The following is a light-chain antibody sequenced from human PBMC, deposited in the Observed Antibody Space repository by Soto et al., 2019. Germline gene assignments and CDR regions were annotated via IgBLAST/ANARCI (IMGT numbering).Light chain of an antibody. CDR2: GAS. CDR1: QSVSSSY. Sequence: EIVLTQSPGTLSLSPGERATLSCRASQSVSSSYLAWYQQKPGQAPRLLIYGASSRATGIPDRFSGSGSGTYFTLTISRREPEDFAVYYCQQYGRSPPRYTFGQGTKLEIK. V-gene: IGKV3-20*01. CDR3: QQYGRSPPRYT. J-gene: IGKJ2*01.